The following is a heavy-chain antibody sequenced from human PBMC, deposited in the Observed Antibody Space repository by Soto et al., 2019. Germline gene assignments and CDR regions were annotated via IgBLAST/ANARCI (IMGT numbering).Heavy chain of an antibody. CDR3: AKDRDYYDSSGYYPGY. D-gene: IGHD3-22*01. V-gene: IGHV3-30*18. J-gene: IGHJ4*02. Sequence: PGGSLRLSCAASGFTFSSYGMHWVRQAPGKGLEWVAVISYDGSNKYYADSVKGRFTISRDNSKNTLYLQMNSLRAEDTAVYYCAKDRDYYDSSGYYPGYWGQGTLVTVSS. CDR1: GFTFSSYG. CDR2: ISYDGSNK.